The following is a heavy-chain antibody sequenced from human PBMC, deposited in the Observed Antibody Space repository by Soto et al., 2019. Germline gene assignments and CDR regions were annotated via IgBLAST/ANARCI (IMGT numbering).Heavy chain of an antibody. V-gene: IGHV4-30-4*01. Sequence: SSETLSLTCTVSGGSTSSDNYWSWIRQPPGKGLEWIGHIYYSGNTGYNPSLKSRLAISIDTSKNQFSLKLSSVTAADTAVYFCAREGGESSDGLYYFDSWGQGSLVTVS. CDR2: IYYSGNT. CDR1: GGSTSSDNY. J-gene: IGHJ4*02. D-gene: IGHD3-16*01. CDR3: AREGGESSDGLYYFDS.